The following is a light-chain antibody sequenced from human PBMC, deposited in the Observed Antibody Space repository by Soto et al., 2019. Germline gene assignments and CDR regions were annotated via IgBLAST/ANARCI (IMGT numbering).Light chain of an antibody. CDR3: QQSYSTTWT. V-gene: IGKV1-39*01. CDR2: AAS. CDR1: QGISTY. J-gene: IGKJ1*01. Sequence: DIPMTQSPSSLSASVGDRVTITCRASQGISTYLNWYQQKPGKAPKLLIYAASSLQSGVPSRFSGCESETDFTLTISSLQPEDFANYSCQQSYSTTWTFGQGTKVEIK.